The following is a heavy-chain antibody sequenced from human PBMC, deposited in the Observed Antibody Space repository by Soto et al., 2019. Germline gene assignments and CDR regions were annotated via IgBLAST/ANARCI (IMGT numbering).Heavy chain of an antibody. J-gene: IGHJ6*03. Sequence: GGSLRLSCAASGFTFSSYSMNWVRQAPGKGLEWVSSISSSSSYIYYADSVKGRFTISRDNAKNSLYLQMNSLRAEDTAVYYCARAASMVRGPYYMDVWGKGTTVTVSS. D-gene: IGHD3-10*01. CDR3: ARAASMVRGPYYMDV. V-gene: IGHV3-21*01. CDR1: GFTFSSYS. CDR2: ISSSSSYI.